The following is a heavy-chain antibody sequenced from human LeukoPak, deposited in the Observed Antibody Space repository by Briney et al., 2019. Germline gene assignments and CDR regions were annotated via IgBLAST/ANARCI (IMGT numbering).Heavy chain of an antibody. D-gene: IGHD1-7*01. Sequence: SETLSLTCTVSGVSISNSRSYWGWIRQPPGKGLEWIGNMYFSGNTYYNPSLKSRATISVDTSKNQFSLKLTSVTAADTAVYYCARRIGGNYLTYFDYWGQGTLVTVSS. J-gene: IGHJ4*02. CDR3: ARRIGGNYLTYFDY. CDR1: GVSISNSRSY. V-gene: IGHV4-39*01. CDR2: MYFSGNT.